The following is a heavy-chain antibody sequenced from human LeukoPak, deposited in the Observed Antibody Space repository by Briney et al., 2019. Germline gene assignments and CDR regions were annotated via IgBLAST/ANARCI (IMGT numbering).Heavy chain of an antibody. CDR3: ARVALYYDSMSIDY. CDR2: IYYSGST. V-gene: IGHV4-31*03. J-gene: IGHJ4*02. CDR1: GGSISSGGYY. D-gene: IGHD3-22*01. Sequence: PSETLSLTCTVSGGSISSGGYYWSWIRQHPGKGLEWIGYIYYSGSTYYNPSLKSRVTISVDTSKNQFSLKLSSVTAADTAVYYCARVALYYDSMSIDYWGQGTLVTVSS.